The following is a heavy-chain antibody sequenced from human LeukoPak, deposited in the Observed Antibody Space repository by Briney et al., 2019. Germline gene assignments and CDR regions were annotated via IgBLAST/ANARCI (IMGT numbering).Heavy chain of an antibody. Sequence: GESLKISCKGSGYSFTSYWIGWVRQMPGKGLEWMGIIYPGDSDTRYSPSFQGQVTISADKSISTAYLQWSSLKASDTAIYYCASCSHYYGSGSYGAFDIWGQGTMVTVSS. CDR1: GYSFTSYW. V-gene: IGHV5-51*01. D-gene: IGHD3-10*01. J-gene: IGHJ3*02. CDR2: IYPGDSDT. CDR3: ASCSHYYGSGSYGAFDI.